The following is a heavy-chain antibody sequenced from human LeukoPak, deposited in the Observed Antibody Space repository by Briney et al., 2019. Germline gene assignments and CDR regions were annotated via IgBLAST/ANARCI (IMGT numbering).Heavy chain of an antibody. V-gene: IGHV1-2*02. CDR1: GYTFTGYY. Sequence: ASVKVSCKASGYTFTGYYMHWVRQAPGHGLEWIGWINPNSGGTNYAQKCQGRVTMNRDTSISTAYMELSRLRSDDTAVYYCARGWKGVPIVVVTAIMDYWGQGTLVTVSS. J-gene: IGHJ4*02. CDR3: ARGWKGVPIVVVTAIMDY. D-gene: IGHD2-21*02. CDR2: INPNSGGT.